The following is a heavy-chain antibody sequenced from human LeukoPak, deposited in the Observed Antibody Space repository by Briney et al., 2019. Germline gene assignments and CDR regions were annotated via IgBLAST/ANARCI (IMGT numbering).Heavy chain of an antibody. CDR3: ARYELFSRECGGDCSWDY. CDR1: GYTFTSYG. D-gene: IGHD2-21*02. Sequence: GASVKVSCKASGYTFTSYGISWVRQAPGQGLEWMGWISAYNGNTNYAQELQGRVTMTTDTSTSTAYMELRSLRSDDTAVYYCARYELFSRECGGDCSWDYWGQGTLVTVSS. CDR2: ISAYNGNT. V-gene: IGHV1-18*01. J-gene: IGHJ4*02.